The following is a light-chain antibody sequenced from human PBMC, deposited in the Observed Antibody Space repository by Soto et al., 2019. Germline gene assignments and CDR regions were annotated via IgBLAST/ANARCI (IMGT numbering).Light chain of an antibody. Sequence: QSALTQPASVSGSPGQSITISCTGTNSDVGAYNYVSWYQQHPDKAPKLMIFDVSDRPSGVSNRFSGSKSGNTASLTISGLQPEDEADYYCSSYTSYNTLVLFGGGTKLTVL. CDR2: DVS. CDR3: SSYTSYNTLVL. CDR1: NSDVGAYNY. J-gene: IGLJ2*01. V-gene: IGLV2-14*01.